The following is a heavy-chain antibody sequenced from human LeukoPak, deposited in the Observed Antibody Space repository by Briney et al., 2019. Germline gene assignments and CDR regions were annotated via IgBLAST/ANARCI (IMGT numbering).Heavy chain of an antibody. J-gene: IGHJ4*02. D-gene: IGHD5-12*01. CDR2: IYSGGST. V-gene: IGHV3-53*01. CDR3: ARGYSGYETGFDY. Sequence: QSGGSLRLSCGASGFTVSSNYMSWVRQAPGKGLEWVSVIYSGGSTYYADSVKGRFTISRDNSKNTLYLQMNSLRAEDTAVYYCARGYSGYETGFDYWGQGTLVTVSS. CDR1: GFTVSSNY.